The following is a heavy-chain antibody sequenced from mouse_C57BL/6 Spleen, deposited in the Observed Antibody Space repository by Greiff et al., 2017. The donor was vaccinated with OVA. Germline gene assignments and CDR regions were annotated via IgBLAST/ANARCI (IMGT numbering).Heavy chain of an antibody. D-gene: IGHD4-1*01. V-gene: IGHV1-63*01. CDR3: AREELYYYAMDY. J-gene: IGHJ4*01. Sequence: QVQLKESGAELVRPGTSVKMSCKASGYTFTNYWIGWAKQRPGHGLEWIGDIYPGGGYTNYNEKFKGKATLTADKSSSTAYMQFSSLTSEDSAIYYCAREELYYYAMDYWGQGTSVTVSS. CDR2: IYPGGGYT. CDR1: GYTFTNYW.